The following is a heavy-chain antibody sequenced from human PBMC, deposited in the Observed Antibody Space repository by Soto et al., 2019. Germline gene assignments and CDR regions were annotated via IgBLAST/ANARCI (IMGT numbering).Heavy chain of an antibody. J-gene: IGHJ4*02. V-gene: IGHV3-7*03. D-gene: IGHD3-22*01. CDR3: ARVYDSSGYEY. Sequence: GGSLRLSCAASGFTFSSYSMNWVRQAPGKGLEWVASIKNDGSENYYMDSLKGRFTISKDTSKSQVVLTMTNMDPVDTATYYCARVYDSSGYEYWGQGTLVTVSS. CDR1: GFTFSSYS. CDR2: IKNDGSEN.